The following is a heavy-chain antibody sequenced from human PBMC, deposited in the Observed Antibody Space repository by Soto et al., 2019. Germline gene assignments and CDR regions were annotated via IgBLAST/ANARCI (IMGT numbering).Heavy chain of an antibody. V-gene: IGHV1-18*01. J-gene: IGHJ4*02. CDR3: SRDLPPQDY. CDR1: GYTFTSYG. CDR2: ISAYNGNT. Sequence: QVQLVQSGAEVKKPGASVKVSCKASGYTFTSYGISWVRQAPGQGLEWMGWISAYNGNTNYAQKLQGRVTMTTDTSKSPAYMELRGLRTDDTAVYFFSRDLPPQDYWGQGTLVTVSS.